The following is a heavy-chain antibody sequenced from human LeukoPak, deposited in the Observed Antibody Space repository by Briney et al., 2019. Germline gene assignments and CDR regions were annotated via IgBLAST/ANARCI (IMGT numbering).Heavy chain of an antibody. CDR3: AAGGSGSYYIDY. J-gene: IGHJ4*02. Sequence: GGSLRLSCAAPGFTFTTYWMHWVRQAPGKGLVWVSHINTDGSGTSYADSVKGRFTISRDNAKNTLYLQMNSLRAEDTAVYYCAAGGSGSYYIDYWGQGTLVTVSS. CDR1: GFTFTTYW. D-gene: IGHD3-10*01. V-gene: IGHV3-74*01. CDR2: INTDGSGT.